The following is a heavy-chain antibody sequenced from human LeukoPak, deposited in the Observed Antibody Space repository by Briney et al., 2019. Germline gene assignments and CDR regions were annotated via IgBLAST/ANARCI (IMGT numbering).Heavy chain of an antibody. V-gene: IGHV1-69*05. CDR3: ARGIAAAPHFDY. Sequence: GASVKVSCKASGGTFSSYAISWVRQAPGQGLEWMGGIIPIFGTANYAQKFQGRVTITTDESTSTAYMELSSLRSEDTAVYYCARGIAAAPHFDYWGQGTLVTVSS. CDR2: IIPIFGTA. CDR1: GGTFSSYA. J-gene: IGHJ4*02. D-gene: IGHD6-13*01.